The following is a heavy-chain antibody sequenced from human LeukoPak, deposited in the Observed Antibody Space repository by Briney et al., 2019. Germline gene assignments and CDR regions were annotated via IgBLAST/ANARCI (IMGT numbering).Heavy chain of an antibody. CDR2: ISSSGSTI. J-gene: IGHJ3*02. CDR3: ASPSDCSGGSCYWRAFDI. D-gene: IGHD2-15*01. V-gene: IGHV3-48*03. Sequence: PGGSLRLSCAAYGFTFSSYEMNWVRQAPGKGLEWVSYISSSGSTIYYADSVKGRFTISRDNAKNSLYLQMNSLRAEDTAVYYCASPSDCSGGSCYWRAFDIWGQGTMVTVSS. CDR1: GFTFSSYE.